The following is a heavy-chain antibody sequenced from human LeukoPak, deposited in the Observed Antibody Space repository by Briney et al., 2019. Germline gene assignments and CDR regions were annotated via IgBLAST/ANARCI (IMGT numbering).Heavy chain of an antibody. D-gene: IGHD4-17*01. CDR1: GYGFTSYW. V-gene: IGHV5-51*01. J-gene: IGHJ4*02. Sequence: GESLQISCKGSGYGFTSYWIGWVRQMPGKGLEWMGIIYPGDSDTRYSPSFQGQVTISADKSISTAYLQWSSLKASDTAMYYCARLPTYDYGDYELTYFDYWGQGTLVTVSS. CDR2: IYPGDSDT. CDR3: ARLPTYDYGDYELTYFDY.